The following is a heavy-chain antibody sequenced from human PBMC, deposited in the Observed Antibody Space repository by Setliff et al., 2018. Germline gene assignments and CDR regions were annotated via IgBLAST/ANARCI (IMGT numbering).Heavy chain of an antibody. CDR1: GGSISSGSYY. J-gene: IGHJ5*02. CDR3: ARGKSVTASNWFDP. Sequence: KPSETLSLTCTVSGGSISSGSYYWSWIRQPAGKGLEWIGRIFTSGSTNYNPSLKSRVTISVDTSKNQFSLKLSSVTAADTAVYYCARGKSVTASNWFDPWGQGILVTVSS. D-gene: IGHD5-18*01. V-gene: IGHV4-61*02. CDR2: IFTSGST.